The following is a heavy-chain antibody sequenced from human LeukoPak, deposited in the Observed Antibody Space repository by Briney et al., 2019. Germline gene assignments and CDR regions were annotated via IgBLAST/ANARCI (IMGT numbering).Heavy chain of an antibody. Sequence: SETLSLTCSVSGGSISSSSYHWDWNRQSQGKGLEWIVDIYYLVSTHYNPSLNIRLPISFDPSKNHFSLTLSSVTAADTAVYYCARTISIRSDTWGDIKYFDYWGQGTLVTVSS. D-gene: IGHD3-10*01. CDR1: GGSISSSSYH. CDR3: ARTISIRSDTWGDIKYFDY. CDR2: IYYLVST. V-gene: IGHV4-39*02. J-gene: IGHJ4*02.